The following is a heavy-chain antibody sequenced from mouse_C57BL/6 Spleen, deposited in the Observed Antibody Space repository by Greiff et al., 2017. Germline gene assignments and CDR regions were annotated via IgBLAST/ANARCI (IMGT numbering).Heavy chain of an antibody. D-gene: IGHD1-1*01. CDR1: GYTFTSYG. CDR2: IYPSSGNT. J-gene: IGHJ2*01. Sequence: VQLQQSGAELARPGASVKLSCKASGYTFTSYGISWVKQRTGQGLEWIGEIYPSSGNTNYNEKFKGKATLTADKSSSTAYMELRSLTSEDSAVYFCAIVITTVDYWGQGTTLTVSS. CDR3: AIVITTVDY. V-gene: IGHV1-81*01.